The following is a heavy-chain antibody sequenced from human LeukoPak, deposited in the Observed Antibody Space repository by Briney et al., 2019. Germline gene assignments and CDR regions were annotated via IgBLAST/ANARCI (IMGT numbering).Heavy chain of an antibody. J-gene: IGHJ4*02. V-gene: IGHV1-3*01. CDR3: ARGRMVRGAPPDY. D-gene: IGHD3-10*01. CDR2: INAGNGNT. Sequence: ASVKVSCKASGYTFTSYAMHGVRQAPGQRLEWMGWINAGNGNTKYSQKFQGRVTITRDTSASTAYMELSSLRSEDTAVYYCARGRMVRGAPPDYWGQRTLVTVSS. CDR1: GYTFTSYA.